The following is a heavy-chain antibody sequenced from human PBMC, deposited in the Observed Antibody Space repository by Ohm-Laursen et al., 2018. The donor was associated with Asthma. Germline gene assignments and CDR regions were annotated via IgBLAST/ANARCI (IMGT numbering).Heavy chain of an antibody. V-gene: IGHV3-7*01. CDR3: ARDLADGDYADYFDL. CDR2: INQDGSIW. CDR1: GFTFSNHW. Sequence: SLRLSCSASGFTFSNHWMTWVRQAPGRGLEWVANINQDGSIWGYVDSVKGRFAISRDIAKNTLYLQMNSLRAEDTAVYYCARDLADGDYADYFDLWGRGTLVTVSS. J-gene: IGHJ2*01. D-gene: IGHD4-17*01.